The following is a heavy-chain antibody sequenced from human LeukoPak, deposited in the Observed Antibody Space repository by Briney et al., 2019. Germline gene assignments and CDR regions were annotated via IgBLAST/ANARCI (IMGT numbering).Heavy chain of an antibody. CDR1: GYTFTGYY. J-gene: IGHJ5*02. CDR2: INPNSGGT. CDR3: ATDSYDSSGSFKVSDP. D-gene: IGHD3-22*01. Sequence: ASVKVSCKASGYTFTGYYMHWVRQAPGQGLEWMGWINPNSGGTNYAQKFQGRVTMTRDTSISTAYMELSRLRSDDTAVYYCATDSYDSSGSFKVSDPWGQGTLVTVSS. V-gene: IGHV1-2*02.